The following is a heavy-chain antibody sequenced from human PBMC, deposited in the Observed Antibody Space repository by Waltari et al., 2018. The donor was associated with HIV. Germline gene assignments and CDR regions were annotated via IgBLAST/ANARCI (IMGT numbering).Heavy chain of an antibody. D-gene: IGHD6-19*01. CDR3: AKDGIAVTDYYFDY. CDR1: GFTFSSYG. CDR2: IRYDGSNK. Sequence: QVQLVESGGGVVQPGGSLRLSCAASGFTFSSYGMHWVRQAPGKGLEWVAFIRYDGSNKYYADSVKGRFTISRDNSKNTLYLQMNSLRAEDTAVYYCAKDGIAVTDYYFDYWGQGTLVTVSS. V-gene: IGHV3-30*02. J-gene: IGHJ4*02.